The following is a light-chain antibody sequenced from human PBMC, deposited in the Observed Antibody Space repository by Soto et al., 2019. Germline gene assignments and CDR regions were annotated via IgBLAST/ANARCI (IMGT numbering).Light chain of an antibody. CDR1: QSLSNTY. V-gene: IGKV3D-7*01. CDR2: GAS. CDR3: HQDFDLPLT. J-gene: IGKJ4*01. Sequence: PGETATLSCRASQSLSNTYISWYQQKPGQAPRLLIYGASTRATGIPARFSGSGSGTDFTVTISSLQPEDFALYYCHQDFDLPLTFGGGTKVEIK.